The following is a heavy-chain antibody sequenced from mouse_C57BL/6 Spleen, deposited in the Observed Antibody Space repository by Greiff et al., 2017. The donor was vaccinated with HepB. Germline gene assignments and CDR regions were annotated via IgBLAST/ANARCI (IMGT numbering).Heavy chain of an antibody. Sequence: EVKLMESGPGLAKPSQTLSLTCSVPGYSITSDYWNWIRKFPGNKLEYMGYISYSGSTYYNPSLKSRISITRDTSKNQYYLQLNSVTTEDTATYYCASSSYYSNPYWYFDVWGAGTTVTVSS. CDR3: ASSSYYSNPYWYFDV. CDR2: ISYSGST. V-gene: IGHV3-8*01. J-gene: IGHJ1*01. CDR1: GYSITSDY. D-gene: IGHD2-5*01.